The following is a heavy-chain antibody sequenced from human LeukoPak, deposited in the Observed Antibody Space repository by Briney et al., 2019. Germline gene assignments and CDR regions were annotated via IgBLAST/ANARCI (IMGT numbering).Heavy chain of an antibody. D-gene: IGHD1-14*01. CDR2: IYPGDSRT. V-gene: IGHV5-51*01. CDR1: GYSFATYW. CDR3: ACRDLTTTWSYP. Sequence: GESLKISCKGIGYSFATYWIGWVRQLPGKGMEGMGVIYPGDSRTRYNPSFEGQVTISVDKSINTAYLQWVSLKASDSAMYYCACRDLTTTWSYPWGQGTLVTVSS. J-gene: IGHJ5*02.